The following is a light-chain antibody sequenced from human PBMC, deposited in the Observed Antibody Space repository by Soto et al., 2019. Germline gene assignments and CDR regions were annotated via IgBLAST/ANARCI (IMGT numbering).Light chain of an antibody. CDR1: QSLSGNS. CDR2: GAS. Sequence: EIVLTQSPGTLSLSPGERATLSCRASQSLSGNSLTWYQQKPGQAPRLLIYGASSRATGIPDRFSGSGSGTDFTPIINRLEPEDFAVYYCQQYGDSPTFGQGTKLEIK. CDR3: QQYGDSPT. J-gene: IGKJ2*01. V-gene: IGKV3-20*01.